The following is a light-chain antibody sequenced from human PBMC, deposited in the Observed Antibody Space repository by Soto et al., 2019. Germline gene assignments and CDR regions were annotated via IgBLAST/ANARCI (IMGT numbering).Light chain of an antibody. J-gene: IGLJ2*01. CDR2: DVS. V-gene: IGLV2-14*01. CDR1: SSDVGVYNY. Sequence: QSALTQPASVSGSPGQSITISCTGTSSDVGVYNYVSWYQQHPGKAPKLMIYDVSNRPSGVSNRFSGSKSGNTASLTISGLQAEDEADYYCSSYTSSSRVVFGGGTQLTVL. CDR3: SSYTSSSRVV.